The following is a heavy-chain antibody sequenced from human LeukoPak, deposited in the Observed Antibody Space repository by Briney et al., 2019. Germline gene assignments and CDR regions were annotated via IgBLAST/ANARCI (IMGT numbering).Heavy chain of an antibody. V-gene: IGHV4-4*02. CDR2: IYHSGST. CDR1: GGSISSSNW. Sequence: SGTLSLTCAVSGGSISSSNWWSWVRQPPGKGLEWIGEIYHSGSTNYNPSLKSRVTISVDKSKNQFSLKLSSVTAADTAVYYCARGTAKYSSSSSYFDYWGQGTLVTVSS. D-gene: IGHD6-6*01. J-gene: IGHJ4*02. CDR3: ARGTAKYSSSSSYFDY.